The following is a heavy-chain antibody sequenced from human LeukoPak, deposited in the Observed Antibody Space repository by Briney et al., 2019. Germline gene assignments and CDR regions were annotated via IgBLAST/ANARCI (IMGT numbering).Heavy chain of an antibody. J-gene: IGHJ4*02. CDR2: ISYDGSNK. Sequence: PGRSLRLSCAASGFTFSSYGMHWVRQAPGKGLEWVAVISYDGSNKYYADSVKGRFTISRDDSKNTLYLQMNSLRAEDTAVYYCANFYDYVSGFDYWGQGTLVTVSS. CDR1: GFTFSSYG. CDR3: ANFYDYVSGFDY. V-gene: IGHV3-30*18. D-gene: IGHD3-16*01.